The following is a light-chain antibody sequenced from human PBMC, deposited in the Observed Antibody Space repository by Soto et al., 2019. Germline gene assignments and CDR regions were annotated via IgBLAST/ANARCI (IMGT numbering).Light chain of an antibody. CDR2: DVT. J-gene: IGLJ3*02. V-gene: IGLV2-14*03. Sequence: QSVLTQPASVSGSPGQSITISCTGTSGDIGAYNYVSWYQQHPAKAPKLMIYDVTNRPSGVSDLFSGSKSGNTASLTISGLQAEDEADDYFSSYTSSITWVFGGGTKLTVL. CDR3: SSYTSSITWV. CDR1: SGDIGAYNY.